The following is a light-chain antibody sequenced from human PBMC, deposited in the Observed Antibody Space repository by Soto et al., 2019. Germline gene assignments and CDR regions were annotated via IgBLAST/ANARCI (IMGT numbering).Light chain of an antibody. CDR1: QSVSSSY. Sequence: EIVLTQSPGTLSLSPGERATLSCRASQSVSSSYLAWYQHKPGQAPRLLIYGASSRATGIPDRFSGSGSGTDFPLTISRLEPEDFAVYYCQQYGSSSLTFGRGTTVEIK. J-gene: IGKJ1*01. CDR2: GAS. CDR3: QQYGSSSLT. V-gene: IGKV3-20*01.